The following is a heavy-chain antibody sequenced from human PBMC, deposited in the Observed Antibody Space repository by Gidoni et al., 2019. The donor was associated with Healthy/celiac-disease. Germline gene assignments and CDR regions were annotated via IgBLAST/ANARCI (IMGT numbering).Heavy chain of an antibody. J-gene: IGHJ4*02. D-gene: IGHD3-22*01. CDR1: GFPFSSYA. Sequence: EVQLFESGGGLVQPGGSLRLSCAASGFPFSSYAMSWVRQAPGKGLDWVSAISGSGVRTYYADSVKGRFTISRDNAKNTLYMQMNSLRAEDTAVYYCAKESYYYDSSGYPDYWGQGTLVTVSS. CDR2: ISGSGVRT. V-gene: IGHV3-23*01. CDR3: AKESYYYDSSGYPDY.